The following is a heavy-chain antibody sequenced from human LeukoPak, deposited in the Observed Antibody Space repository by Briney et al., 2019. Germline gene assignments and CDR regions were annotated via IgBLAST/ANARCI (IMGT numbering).Heavy chain of an antibody. V-gene: IGHV3-66*01. CDR1: GFTVSSNY. CDR3: ARGPPYYYGSGSYYKL. D-gene: IGHD3-10*01. CDR2: IYSGGST. J-gene: IGHJ4*02. Sequence: GGPLRLSCAASGFTVSSNYMSWVRQAPGKGLEWVSVIYSGGSTYYADSVKGRFTISRDNSKNTLYLQMNSLRAEDTAVYYCARGPPYYYGSGSYYKLWGQGTLVTVSS.